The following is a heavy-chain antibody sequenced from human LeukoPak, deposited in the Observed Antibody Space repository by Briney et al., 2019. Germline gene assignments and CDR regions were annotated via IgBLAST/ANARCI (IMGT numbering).Heavy chain of an antibody. CDR3: ARGRVLSSGRRYYFDY. Sequence: TGGSLRLSCAASGFTFSSYAMSWVRQAPGKGLEWVAVIWYDGSNKYYADSVKGRFTISRDNSKNTLYLQMNSLRAEDTAMYYCARGRVLSSGRRYYFDYWGQGTLVTVSS. CDR2: IWYDGSNK. V-gene: IGHV3-33*08. J-gene: IGHJ4*02. D-gene: IGHD6-19*01. CDR1: GFTFSSYA.